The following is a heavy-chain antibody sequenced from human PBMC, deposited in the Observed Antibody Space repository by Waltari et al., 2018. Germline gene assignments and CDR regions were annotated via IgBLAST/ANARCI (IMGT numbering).Heavy chain of an antibody. J-gene: IGHJ6*03. Sequence: QLQLQESGPGLVKPSETLSLTCTVSGGSISSSSYYWGWIRQPPGKGLEWIGSIYYSGRPYYNPSLKSRVTISVDTSKNQFSLKLSSVTAADTAVYYCARGAAAAGPNQSHYYYYYMDVWGKGTTVTVSS. D-gene: IGHD6-13*01. CDR1: GGSISSSSYY. CDR2: IYYSGRP. CDR3: ARGAAAAGPNQSHYYYYYMDV. V-gene: IGHV4-39*01.